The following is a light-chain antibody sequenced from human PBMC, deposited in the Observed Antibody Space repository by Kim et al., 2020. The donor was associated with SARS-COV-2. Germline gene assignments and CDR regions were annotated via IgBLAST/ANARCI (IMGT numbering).Light chain of an antibody. Sequence: ASLKLTCTLRSGHVPYAIAWHQKQPEKGPRYLMKVYSDGSHTKGDGIPDRFSGSSSGAERYLTISTLQSADEADYYCQTWGSGSVIFGGGTQLTVL. V-gene: IGLV4-69*01. CDR2: VYSDGSH. CDR3: QTWGSGSVI. J-gene: IGLJ2*01. CDR1: SGHVPYA.